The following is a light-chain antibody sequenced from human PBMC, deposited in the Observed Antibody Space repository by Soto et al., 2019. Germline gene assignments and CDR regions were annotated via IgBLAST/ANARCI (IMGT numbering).Light chain of an antibody. J-gene: IGLJ3*02. CDR2: EVN. CDR3: SSYAGSNKV. CDR1: SSDVGGYNY. Sequence: QSALTQPPSASGSPGQSVTISCTGTSSDVGGYNYVSWYQHHPGKAPKLMIYEVNKRPSGVPDRFSGSKSGNTASLTVSGLQAEDEADYYCSSYAGSNKVFGAGTKLTVL. V-gene: IGLV2-8*01.